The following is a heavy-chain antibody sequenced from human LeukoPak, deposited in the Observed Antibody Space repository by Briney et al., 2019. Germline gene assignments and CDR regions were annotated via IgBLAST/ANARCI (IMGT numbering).Heavy chain of an antibody. CDR2: IYYSGST. Sequence: SETLSLTCTVSGGSISSYYWSWIRQPPGKGLEWIGYIYYSGSTNYNPSLKSRVTISVDTSKNQFSLKLSSVTAADTAVYYCARVGIAVAVPDAFDIWGQGTMVTVSS. CDR1: GGSISSYY. D-gene: IGHD6-19*01. V-gene: IGHV4-59*08. J-gene: IGHJ3*02. CDR3: ARVGIAVAVPDAFDI.